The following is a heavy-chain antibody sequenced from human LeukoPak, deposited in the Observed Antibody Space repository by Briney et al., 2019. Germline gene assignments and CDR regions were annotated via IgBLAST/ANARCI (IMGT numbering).Heavy chain of an antibody. J-gene: IGHJ4*02. V-gene: IGHV4-38-2*02. CDR3: ARGKWELGTIDY. D-gene: IGHD1-26*01. CDR2: IYHSGST. CDR1: GYSISSGYY. Sequence: SETLSLTCTVSGYSISSGYYWGWIRQPPGKGLEWIGSIYHSGSTYYNPSLKSRVTISVDTSKNQFSLKLSSVTAADTAVYYCARGKWELGTIDYWGQGTLVTVSS.